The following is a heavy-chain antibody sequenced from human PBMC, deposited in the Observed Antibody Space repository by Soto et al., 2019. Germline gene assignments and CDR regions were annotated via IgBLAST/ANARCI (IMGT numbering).Heavy chain of an antibody. CDR2: ISADNGNT. V-gene: IGHV1-18*01. Sequence: GASVKVSCKASGYTFTSYGISWVRQAPGQGLEWMGWISADNGNTNYSQKLQGRVTITRDTSASTAYMELSSLRSEDTAVYYCARDVRISDAFDIWGQGTMVTVSS. J-gene: IGHJ3*02. CDR1: GYTFTSYG. CDR3: ARDVRISDAFDI.